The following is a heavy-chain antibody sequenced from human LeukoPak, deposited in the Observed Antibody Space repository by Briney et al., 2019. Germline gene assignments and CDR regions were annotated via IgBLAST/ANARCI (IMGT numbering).Heavy chain of an antibody. D-gene: IGHD6-25*01. CDR2: IYYSGST. CDR3: VRRGQRLNPGLYYFDY. V-gene: IGHV4-39*01. CDR1: GGSISSSSYY. J-gene: IGHJ4*02. Sequence: PSETLSLTCTVSGGSISSSSYYWGWIRQSPGKGLEWIGTIYYSGSTNYNPSLKSRVTISVDTSENQFSLRLSSVTATDTAVYYCVRRGQRLNPGLYYFDYWGQGTLVTVSS.